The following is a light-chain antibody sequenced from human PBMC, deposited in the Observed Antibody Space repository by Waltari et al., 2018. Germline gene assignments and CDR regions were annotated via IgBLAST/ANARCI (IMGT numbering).Light chain of an antibody. CDR1: QDLSSY. Sequence: AIQVTQSPSSFSASIGDSVTITCRARQDLSSYLAWYQQRPGTAPKLLIYAASTLQSGVPSRFSGSGSGTEFTLTVNGLQSEDFATYYCQQYYSYPRTFGQGTKREIK. CDR2: AAS. CDR3: QQYYSYPRT. J-gene: IGKJ2*01. V-gene: IGKV1-8*01.